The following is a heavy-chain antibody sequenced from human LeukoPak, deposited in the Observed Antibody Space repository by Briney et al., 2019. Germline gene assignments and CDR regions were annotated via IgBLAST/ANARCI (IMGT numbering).Heavy chain of an antibody. D-gene: IGHD3-3*01. CDR2: IDHTGIT. CDR1: DDSITIYY. V-gene: IGHV4-59*08. CDR3: ARVRFLEWLYYYYYYMDV. Sequence: TSETLSLTCTVSDDSITIYYWSWIRQPPGKGLEWIGYIDHTGITNYNPSLNSRVTISRDTSKNQFSLKLSSVTAADTAVYYCARVRFLEWLYYYYYYMDVWGKGTTVTVSS. J-gene: IGHJ6*03.